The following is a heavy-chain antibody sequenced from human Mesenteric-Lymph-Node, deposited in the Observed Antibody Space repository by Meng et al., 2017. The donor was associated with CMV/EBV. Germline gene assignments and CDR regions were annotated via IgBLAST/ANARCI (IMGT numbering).Heavy chain of an antibody. CDR2: INHSGGT. D-gene: IGHD6-19*01. Sequence: SETLSLTCAVYGGSFSGYYWSWIRQPPGKGLEWIGEINHSGGTNYNPSLKSRVTISVDTSKNQFSLKLSSVTAADTAVYYCARGDYSGWSPDFINYGMDVWGQGTTVTVSS. J-gene: IGHJ6*02. CDR3: ARGDYSGWSPDFINYGMDV. V-gene: IGHV4-34*01. CDR1: GGSFSGYY.